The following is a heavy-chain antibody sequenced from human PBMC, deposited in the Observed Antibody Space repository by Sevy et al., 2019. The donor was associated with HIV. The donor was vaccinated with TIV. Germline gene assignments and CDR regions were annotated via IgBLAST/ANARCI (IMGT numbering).Heavy chain of an antibody. J-gene: IGHJ6*02. V-gene: IGHV3-53*01. D-gene: IGHD2-2*01. CDR3: ARDRRGYCSSTSCYSYGMDV. CDR2: IYSGGNT. CDR1: GFTVSSNY. Sequence: GGSLRLSCAASGFTVSSNYMTWVRQAPGKGLEWVSVIYSGGNTYYADSVKGRFTISRDNSKNTLYLQMNSLRAEDTAVYYCARDRRGYCSSTSCYSYGMDVWGQGTTVTVSS.